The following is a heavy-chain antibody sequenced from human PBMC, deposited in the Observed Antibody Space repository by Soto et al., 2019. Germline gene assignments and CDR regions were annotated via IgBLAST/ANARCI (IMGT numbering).Heavy chain of an antibody. CDR1: GGTFSSYA. D-gene: IGHD6-13*01. Sequence: SVKVSCKASGGTFSSYAISWARQAPGQGLAWTGGSSPIFGAANYAQKVQGRVTITADKSTSTAYMELGSLRSEDTDVYYCARGIGTAAGTHKWGQGSLVTVSS. CDR2: SSPIFGAA. V-gene: IGHV1-69*06. J-gene: IGHJ4*02. CDR3: ARGIGTAAGTHK.